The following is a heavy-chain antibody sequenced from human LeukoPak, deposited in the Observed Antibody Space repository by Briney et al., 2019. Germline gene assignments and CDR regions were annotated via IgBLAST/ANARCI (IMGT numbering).Heavy chain of an antibody. CDR1: GFTFSSYS. J-gene: IGHJ3*02. D-gene: IGHD3-9*01. V-gene: IGHV3-21*01. Sequence: GGSLRLSCAASGFTFSSYSMNWVRQAPGKGLEWVSSISSSSSYIYYADSVKGRFTISRDNAKNSLYPQMNSLRAEDTAVYYCARDSSRTYYDILTGYYYDAFDIWGQGTMVTVSS. CDR2: ISSSSSYI. CDR3: ARDSSRTYYDILTGYYYDAFDI.